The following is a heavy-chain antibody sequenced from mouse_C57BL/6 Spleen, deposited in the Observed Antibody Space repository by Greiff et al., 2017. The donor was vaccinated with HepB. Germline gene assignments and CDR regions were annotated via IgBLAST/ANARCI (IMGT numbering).Heavy chain of an antibody. CDR1: GYAFSSSW. D-gene: IGHD1-1*01. J-gene: IGHJ3*01. V-gene: IGHV1-82*01. Sequence: VQLQQSGPELVKPGASVKISCKASGYAFSSSWMNWVKQRPGKGLEWIGRIYPGDGDTNYNGKFKGKATLTADKSPSTAYMQLSSLTSEDSAVYFGAGYSSYVLFAYWGQGTLVTVSA. CDR3: AGYSSYVLFAY. CDR2: IYPGDGDT.